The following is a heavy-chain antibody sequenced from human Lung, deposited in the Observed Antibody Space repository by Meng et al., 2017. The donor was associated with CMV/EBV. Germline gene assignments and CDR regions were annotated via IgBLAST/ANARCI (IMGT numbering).Heavy chain of an antibody. Sequence: SXKISCAASGFTFSHYKMNWVRQAPGKGLEWVSYISRSDNTKDYADSVKGRFTISRDNAKNSLYLHMNSLRADDTAVYYCARSDSYGDFDSWGQGTLVTVSS. CDR1: GFTFSHYK. CDR2: ISRSDNTK. J-gene: IGHJ4*02. D-gene: IGHD5-18*01. V-gene: IGHV3-48*03. CDR3: ARSDSYGDFDS.